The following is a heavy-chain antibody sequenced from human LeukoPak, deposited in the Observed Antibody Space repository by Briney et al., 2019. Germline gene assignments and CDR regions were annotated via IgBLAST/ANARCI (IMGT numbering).Heavy chain of an antibody. J-gene: IGHJ4*02. CDR1: GFTFSSYW. Sequence: GGSLRLSCAASGFTFSSYWMHWVRQAPGKGLVWVSRINSDGSSTSYADSVKGRFTISRDNSKNTLYLQMNSLRAEDTAVYYYAKGSQYNILTGFIVGAMDDFDHWGQGTLVTVSS. V-gene: IGHV3-74*01. CDR2: INSDGSST. D-gene: IGHD3-9*01. CDR3: AKGSQYNILTGFIVGAMDDFDH.